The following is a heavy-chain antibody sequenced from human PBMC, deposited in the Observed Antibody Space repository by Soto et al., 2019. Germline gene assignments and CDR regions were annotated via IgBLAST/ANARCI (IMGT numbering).Heavy chain of an antibody. CDR2: SVVGSGNT. CDR1: GFTFTSSA. CDR3: AAVSPREMELYAYYYGMDV. V-gene: IGHV1-58*01. J-gene: IGHJ6*02. Sequence: GASVKVSCKASGFTFTSSAVQWVRQARGQRLEWIGWSVVGSGNTNYAQKFQERVTITRDMSTSTAYMELSSLRSEDTAVYYCAAVSPREMELYAYYYGMDVWGQGTTVTVSS. D-gene: IGHD3-10*01.